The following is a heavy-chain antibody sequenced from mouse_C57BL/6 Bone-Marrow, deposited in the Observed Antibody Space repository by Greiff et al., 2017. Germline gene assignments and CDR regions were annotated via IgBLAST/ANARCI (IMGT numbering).Heavy chain of an antibody. CDR3: ARGFYDGYYVENYFDY. J-gene: IGHJ2*01. V-gene: IGHV1-9*01. D-gene: IGHD2-3*01. CDR2: ILPGSGST. Sequence: QVQLQQSGAELMKPGASVKLSCKATGYTFTGYWIEWVKQRPGHGLEWIGEILPGSGSTNYNEKFKGKATFTADTSSNTAYMQLSSLTTEDSAIYYCARGFYDGYYVENYFDYWGQGTTLTVSS. CDR1: GYTFTGYW.